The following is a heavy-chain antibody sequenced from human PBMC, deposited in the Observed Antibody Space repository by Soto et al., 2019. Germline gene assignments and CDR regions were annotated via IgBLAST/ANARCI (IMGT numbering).Heavy chain of an antibody. CDR1: GGSISSGGYY. CDR3: AREVRNSPYYGMDV. V-gene: IGHV4-31*02. J-gene: IGHJ6*02. CDR2: IYYSGST. Sequence: LCGGSISSGGYYWSWIRQHPGKGLEWIGYIYYSGSTYYNPSLKSRVTISVDTSKNQFSLKLSSVTAADTAVYYCAREVRNSPYYGMDVWGQGTTVTVSS. D-gene: IGHD1-7*01.